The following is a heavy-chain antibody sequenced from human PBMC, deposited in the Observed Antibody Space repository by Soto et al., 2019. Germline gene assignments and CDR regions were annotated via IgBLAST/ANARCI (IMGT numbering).Heavy chain of an antibody. J-gene: IGHJ4*02. CDR3: ARSLWFGELH. V-gene: IGHV2-5*02. CDR1: GFSLSTTGVG. CDR2: IYWDNDK. Sequence: QITLKESGPTLVKPTQTLTLTCSFSGFSLSTTGVGVGWIRQSPGKALEWLAIIYWDNDKRYSPSLKSRVTIPKDTSKNQVALTVTNMDPVETGTYYCARSLWFGELHWGQGALVTVSS. D-gene: IGHD3-10*01.